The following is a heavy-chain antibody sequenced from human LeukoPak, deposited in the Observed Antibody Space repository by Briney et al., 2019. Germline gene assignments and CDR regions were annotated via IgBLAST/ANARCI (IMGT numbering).Heavy chain of an antibody. CDR1: GGSISSSSYY. V-gene: IGHV4-39*07. J-gene: IGHJ5*02. D-gene: IGHD3-22*01. Sequence: SETLSLTCTVSGGSISSSSYYWGWIRQPPGKGLEWIGSIYYSGSTYYNPSLKSRVTISVDTSKNQFSLKLSSVTAADTAVYYCAIAPIVARNWFDPWGQGTLVTVSS. CDR2: IYYSGST. CDR3: AIAPIVARNWFDP.